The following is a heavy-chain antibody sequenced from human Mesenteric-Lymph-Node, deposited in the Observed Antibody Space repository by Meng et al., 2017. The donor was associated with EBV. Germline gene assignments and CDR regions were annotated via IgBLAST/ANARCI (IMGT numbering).Heavy chain of an antibody. D-gene: IGHD5-24*01. V-gene: IGHV1-18*01. Sequence: QVQLVHLGAGVKKPGASVKVSCKASGYRFSDYGITWVRQAPGQGLEWMGWISAYNGNTNYAQKFQGRVTMTRNTSISTAYMELSSLRSEDTAVYYCARGGPEMATISDWGQGTLVTVSS. CDR2: ISAYNGNT. CDR1: GYRFSDYG. J-gene: IGHJ4*02. CDR3: ARGGPEMATISD.